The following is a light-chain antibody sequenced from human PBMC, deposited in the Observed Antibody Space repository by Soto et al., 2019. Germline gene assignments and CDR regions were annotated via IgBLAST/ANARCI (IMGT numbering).Light chain of an antibody. J-gene: IGLJ1*01. Sequence: QSVLTQAPSVSGTPGQRVTITCSGSSSNIGRNSVNWYQHLPGTAPKLLTHGNNHRPSGVPDRFSGSKSGTSASLAISGLQPEDEADYCCAAWDDSLNEYVFGDGTKVIVL. CDR3: AAWDDSLNEYV. CDR1: SSNIGRNS. V-gene: IGLV1-44*01. CDR2: GNN.